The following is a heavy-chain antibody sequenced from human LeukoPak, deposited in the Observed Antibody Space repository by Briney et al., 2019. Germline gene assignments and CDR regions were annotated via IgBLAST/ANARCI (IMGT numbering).Heavy chain of an antibody. CDR3: AKPYSSSYYFDY. D-gene: IGHD6-13*01. J-gene: IGHJ4*02. Sequence: GGSLRLSCAVSGFTFSSYGMQWVRQAPGKELEWVAFIRYDGSNKYYADSVKGRFTISRDNSKNTLYLQMNSLRAEDTAVYYCAKPYSSSYYFDYWGQGTLVTVSS. CDR1: GFTFSSYG. CDR2: IRYDGSNK. V-gene: IGHV3-30*02.